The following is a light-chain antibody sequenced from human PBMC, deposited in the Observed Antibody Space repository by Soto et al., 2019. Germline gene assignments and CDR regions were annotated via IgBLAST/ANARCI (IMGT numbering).Light chain of an antibody. J-gene: IGLJ2*01. V-gene: IGLV2-14*03. CDR2: DVS. CDR3: SSYTSSNTVI. Sequence: QSALTQPASVSGSPGQSITISCTGTGSDVGGYNYVSWFQHHPGKAPKLMIYDVSNRPSGVSNRFSGSKSGNTASLTISGLQAEDEADYYCSSYTSSNTVIFGGGTKLTVL. CDR1: GSDVGGYNY.